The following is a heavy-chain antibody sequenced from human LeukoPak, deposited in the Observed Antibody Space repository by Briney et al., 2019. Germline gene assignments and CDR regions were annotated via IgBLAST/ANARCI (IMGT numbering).Heavy chain of an antibody. J-gene: IGHJ6*02. D-gene: IGHD5-12*01. Sequence: SETLSLTCTVSGGSISSYYWTWIRQPAGKKLEWIGRIYSSGNTDYNPSLKSRVTMSVDTSRDQFSLKLSSVAAADTAVYYCARESGSYYGMDVWGQGTTVTVSS. CDR3: ARESGSYYGMDV. CDR2: IYSSGNT. V-gene: IGHV4-4*07. CDR1: GGSISSYY.